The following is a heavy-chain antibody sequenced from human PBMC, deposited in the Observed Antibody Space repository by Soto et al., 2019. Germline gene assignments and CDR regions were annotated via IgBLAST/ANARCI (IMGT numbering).Heavy chain of an antibody. J-gene: IGHJ3*01. CDR1: GFSFSSYG. CDR3: VRDRGYPDSIDV. D-gene: IGHD1-1*01. CDR2: ISYDGSNK. V-gene: IGHV3-30*03. Sequence: HPGGSLRLSCAASGFSFSSYGMHWVRQAPGKGLEWVAVISYDGSNKYYADSVKGRFTISRDNAKNTLYLQMHSLRAEDTALYFCVRDRGYPDSIDVSGRATIVTVSS.